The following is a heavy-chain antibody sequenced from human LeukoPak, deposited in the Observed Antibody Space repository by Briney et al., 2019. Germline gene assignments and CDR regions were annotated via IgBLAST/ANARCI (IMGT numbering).Heavy chain of an antibody. CDR1: GFTFSSYW. J-gene: IGHJ6*03. V-gene: IGHV3-7*04. CDR2: IKQDGSEK. D-gene: IGHD3-22*01. CDR3: ARGRDSSGYYSQAYYYYYMDV. Sequence: GGSLRLSCAASGFTFSSYWMSWVRQAPGKGLEWVANIKQDGSEKYYVDSVKGRFTISGDNAKNSLYLQMNSLRAEDTAVYYCARGRDSSGYYSQAYYYYYMDVWGKGTTVTVSS.